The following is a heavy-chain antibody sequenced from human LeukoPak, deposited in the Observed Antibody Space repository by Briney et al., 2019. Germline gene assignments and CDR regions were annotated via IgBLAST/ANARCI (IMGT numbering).Heavy chain of an antibody. V-gene: IGHV3-30*02. D-gene: IGHD5-24*01. CDR2: IRYDGSNK. CDR1: GFTFSSYG. Sequence: GGSLRLSCAASGFTFSSYGMHWVRQAPGKGLEWVAFIRYDGSNKYYADSVKGRFTISRDNSKNSLDLQMNSLRVEDTAVYYCARASQLWSQGAFDIWGRGTMVTVSS. J-gene: IGHJ3*02. CDR3: ARASQLWSQGAFDI.